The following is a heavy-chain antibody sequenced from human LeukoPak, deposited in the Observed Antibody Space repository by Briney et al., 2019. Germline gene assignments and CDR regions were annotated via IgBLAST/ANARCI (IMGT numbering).Heavy chain of an antibody. D-gene: IGHD4-17*01. CDR1: GFTFSSYS. CDR2: ISQSGTSI. CDR3: ARFYGDYLDY. Sequence: GGSLRLSCAASGFTFSSYSMNWVRQAPGKGLEWVSHISQSGTSIYYADSVKGRFTISRENAKNSLYLQMNSLRAEDTAVYFCARFYGDYLDYWGQGTLVTVSS. J-gene: IGHJ4*02. V-gene: IGHV3-48*04.